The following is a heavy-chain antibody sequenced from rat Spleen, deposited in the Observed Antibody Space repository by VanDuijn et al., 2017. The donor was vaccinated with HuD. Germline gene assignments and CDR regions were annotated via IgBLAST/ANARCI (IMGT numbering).Heavy chain of an antibody. CDR1: GFTFSDYG. CDR2: ISTGGGNT. D-gene: IGHD1-9*01. J-gene: IGHJ2*01. Sequence: EVQLVESGGGLVQPGRSLKLSCAASGFTFSDYGMAWVRQAPTKGLEWIASISTGGGNTYYRDSVKGRFTISRDNAKNTQYLQMDSLRSEDTATYYCARRTYYGYKDYFDYWGQGVMVTVSS. CDR3: ARRTYYGYKDYFDY. V-gene: IGHV5S13*01.